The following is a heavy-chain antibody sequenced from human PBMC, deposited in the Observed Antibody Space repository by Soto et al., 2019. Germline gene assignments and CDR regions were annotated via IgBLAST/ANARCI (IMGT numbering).Heavy chain of an antibody. CDR3: AKDNGPPGTTDWYFDF. J-gene: IGHJ2*01. CDR2: ISSGGST. Sequence: EVQLLESGGGLVQPGGSLRLSCAASGFTFSNYAMTWVRQAPGKGLEWVSAISSGGSTYYADPVKGRFTISRDNSKNTLYLQMNSLRAEDTALYYCAKDNGPPGTTDWYFDFWGRGTLVSVSS. CDR1: GFTFSNYA. D-gene: IGHD2-8*01. V-gene: IGHV3-23*01.